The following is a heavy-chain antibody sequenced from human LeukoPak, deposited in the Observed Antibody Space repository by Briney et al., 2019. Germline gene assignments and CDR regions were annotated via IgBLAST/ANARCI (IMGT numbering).Heavy chain of an antibody. CDR1: GFTFGSYW. J-gene: IGHJ4*02. CDR2: INSDGSSI. D-gene: IGHD6-13*01. CDR3: ARVDSSWYYFDY. V-gene: IGHV3-74*01. Sequence: GGSLRLSCAASGFTFGSYWMHWVRQAPGKGLVWVSRINSDGSSISYADSVKGRFTISRDNAKNTLYLQMNSLRAEDTAVYYCARVDSSWYYFDYWGQGTLVTVSS.